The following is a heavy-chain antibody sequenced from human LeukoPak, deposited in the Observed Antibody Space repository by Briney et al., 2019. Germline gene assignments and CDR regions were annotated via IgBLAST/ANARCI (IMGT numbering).Heavy chain of an antibody. CDR3: AREGPYSSGWDLDY. CDR1: GGTFSSYA. Sequence: ASVKVSCKASGGTFSSYAISWVRQAPGQGFEWMGGIIPIFGTANYAQKFQGRVTITADESTSTAYMELSSLRSEDTAVYYCAREGPYSSGWDLDYWGQGTLVTVSS. J-gene: IGHJ4*02. V-gene: IGHV1-69*13. CDR2: IIPIFGTA. D-gene: IGHD6-19*01.